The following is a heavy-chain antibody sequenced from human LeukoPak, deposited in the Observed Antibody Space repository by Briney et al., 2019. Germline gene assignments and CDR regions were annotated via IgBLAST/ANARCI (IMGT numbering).Heavy chain of an antibody. V-gene: IGHV3-49*04. Sequence: GGSLRLSCTASGFTFGDYAMSWVRQAPGKGLEWVGFIRSKAYGGTTEYAASVKGRFTISRDDSKSIAYLQMNSLKTEDTAVYYCTRDRGAAAGTLHYGMDVWGQGTTVTVSS. CDR2: IRSKAYGGTT. D-gene: IGHD6-13*01. CDR1: GFTFGDYA. J-gene: IGHJ6*02. CDR3: TRDRGAAAGTLHYGMDV.